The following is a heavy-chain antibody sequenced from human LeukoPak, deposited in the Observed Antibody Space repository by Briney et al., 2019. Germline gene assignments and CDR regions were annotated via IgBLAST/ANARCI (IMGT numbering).Heavy chain of an antibody. CDR1: GFTFLSYG. J-gene: IGHJ4*02. CDR3: ARADSSWANDY. Sequence: PGGSLRLSCAASGFTFLSYGMHWVRQAPGKGLEWVDIISHDGSKTHYGDSVKGRFTISRDNAMNTLYLQMNSLRVEDTAVYYCARADSSWANDYWGQGTLVTVSS. D-gene: IGHD6-13*01. CDR2: ISHDGSKT. V-gene: IGHV3-30*03.